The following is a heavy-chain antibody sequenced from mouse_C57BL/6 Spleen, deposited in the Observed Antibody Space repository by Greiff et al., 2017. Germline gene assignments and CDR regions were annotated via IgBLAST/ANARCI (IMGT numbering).Heavy chain of an antibody. CDR3: ARGGIWSNGGYYFDY. Sequence: EVQVVESGPELVKPGASVKIPCKASGYTFTDYNMDWVKQSHGKSLEWIGDINPNNGGTIYNQKFKGKATLTVDKSSSTAYMELRSLTSEETAVYYCARGGIWSNGGYYFDYWGQGTTLTVSS. CDR2: INPNNGGT. D-gene: IGHD1-1*02. CDR1: GYTFTDYN. J-gene: IGHJ2*01. V-gene: IGHV1-18*01.